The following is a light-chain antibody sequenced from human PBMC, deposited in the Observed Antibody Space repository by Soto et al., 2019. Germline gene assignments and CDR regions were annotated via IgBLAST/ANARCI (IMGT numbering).Light chain of an antibody. CDR3: QQYDSSPWT. J-gene: IGKJ1*01. V-gene: IGKV3-20*01. CDR2: GAS. Sequence: ENVLTQSPGTLSLSPGERATLSCRASQRVNRNYLAWFQHKPGQAPRLLIYGASSRATGIPDRFSGSGSGTDFTLTISRLEPEDLALYFCQQYDSSPWTFGQGTKVEIK. CDR1: QRVNRNY.